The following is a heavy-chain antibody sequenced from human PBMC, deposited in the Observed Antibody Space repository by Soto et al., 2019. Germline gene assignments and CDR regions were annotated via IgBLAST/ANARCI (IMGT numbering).Heavy chain of an antibody. D-gene: IGHD6-19*01. CDR1: GYTFTSYY. J-gene: IGHJ4*02. Sequence: QVQLVQSGAEVKKPGASVKVSCKASGYTFTSYYIHWVRQAPGQGLEWMGIINPSGGSTSYPQKFQGRVTMTPDTSTSTVYMDLSSLRSEDTALYYCTREPNSGWYDYWGQGTLVTVSS. CDR2: INPSGGST. CDR3: TREPNSGWYDY. V-gene: IGHV1-46*03.